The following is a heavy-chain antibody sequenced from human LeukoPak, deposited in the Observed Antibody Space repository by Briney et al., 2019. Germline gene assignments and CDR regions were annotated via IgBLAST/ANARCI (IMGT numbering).Heavy chain of an antibody. D-gene: IGHD6-13*01. V-gene: IGHV4-30-4*08. Sequence: SQTLSLTCTVSGGSISSGDYYWSWIRQPPGKGLEWIGYIYYSGSTCYNSSLKSRVTISVDTFKNQFSLKLSSVTAADTAVYYCARKISIEAAAAGTAEYIQHWGQGTLVTVSS. CDR1: GGSISSGDYY. J-gene: IGHJ1*01. CDR3: ARKISIEAAAAGTAEYIQH. CDR2: IYYSGST.